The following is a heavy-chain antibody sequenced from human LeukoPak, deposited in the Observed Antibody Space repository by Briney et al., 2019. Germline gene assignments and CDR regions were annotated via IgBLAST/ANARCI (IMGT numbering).Heavy chain of an antibody. D-gene: IGHD2-2*02. J-gene: IGHJ4*02. V-gene: IGHV1-46*01. Sequence: ASVTVSCKASGYTFTSYYMHWVRQAPGQGLEWMGIINPSGGSTSYAQKFQGRVTMTRDTSTSTVYMELSSLRSEDTAVYYCARDTVVVPAAIYSFDHWGQGTLVTVSS. CDR3: ARDTVVVPAAIYSFDH. CDR1: GYTFTSYY. CDR2: INPSGGST.